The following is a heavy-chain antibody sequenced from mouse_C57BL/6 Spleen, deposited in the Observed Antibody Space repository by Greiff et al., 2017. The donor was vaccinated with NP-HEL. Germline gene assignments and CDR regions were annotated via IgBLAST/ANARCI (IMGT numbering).Heavy chain of an antibody. CDR1: GYTFTSYG. D-gene: IGHD1-1*01. CDR3: ARPYGSSYPLFDY. Sequence: VQLQESGAELARPGASVKLSCKASGYTFTSYGISWVKQRTGQGLEWIGEIYPRSGNTYYNEKFKGKATLTADKSSSTAYMELRSLTSEDSAVYFCARPYGSSYPLFDYWGQGTTLTVSS. J-gene: IGHJ2*01. CDR2: IYPRSGNT. V-gene: IGHV1-81*01.